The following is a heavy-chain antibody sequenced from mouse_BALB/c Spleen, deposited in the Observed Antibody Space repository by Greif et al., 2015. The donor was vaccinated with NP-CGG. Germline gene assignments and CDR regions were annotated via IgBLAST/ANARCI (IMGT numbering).Heavy chain of an antibody. J-gene: IGHJ4*01. CDR1: GFTFSSYA. CDR3: ARRVLDY. V-gene: IGHV5-9-3*01. CDR2: ISSSGSYT. Sequence: EVQLVESGGGLVKPGGSLKLSCAASGFTFSSYAMSWVRQTPEKRLEWVATISSSGSYTYYPDSVKGRFTISRDNAKNTLYLQMSSLRSEDTAMYYCARRVLDYWGQGTSVTVSS.